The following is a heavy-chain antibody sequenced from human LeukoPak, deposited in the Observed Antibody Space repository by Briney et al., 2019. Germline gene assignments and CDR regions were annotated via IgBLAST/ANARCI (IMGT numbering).Heavy chain of an antibody. CDR2: INPNGDST. CDR3: ARSMIRGATYYFDY. Sequence: APVKVSCKASGYTFTNYYIHWVRQAPGQGLEWMGVINPNGDSTSYAQKFQGRVTMTRDTSTSTVYMELSSLRSEDTTVHYCARSMIRGATYYFDYWGQGTLVTVSS. D-gene: IGHD3-10*01. CDR1: GYTFTNYY. J-gene: IGHJ4*02. V-gene: IGHV1-46*01.